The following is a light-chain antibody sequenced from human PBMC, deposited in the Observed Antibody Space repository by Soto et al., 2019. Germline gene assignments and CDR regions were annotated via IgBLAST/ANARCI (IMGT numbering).Light chain of an antibody. CDR3: AAWDGSLNGYV. V-gene: IGLV1-44*01. CDR2: SNN. CDR1: SSNIGSNT. J-gene: IGLJ1*01. Sequence: QSVLTQPPSASGTPGQRVTISCSGSSSNIGSNTVNWYHHLPGTDPKLLIYSNNQRPSGVPDRFSASKSGTSASLAISGLQSEDEADYYCAAWDGSLNGYVFGTGTKVTVL.